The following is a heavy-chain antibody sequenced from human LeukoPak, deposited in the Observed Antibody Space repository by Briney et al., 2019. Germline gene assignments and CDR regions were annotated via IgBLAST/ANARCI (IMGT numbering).Heavy chain of an antibody. CDR1: GFTFSSYA. V-gene: IGHV3-23*01. CDR2: ISGSGGST. CDR3: AKPSTYYYGSGSYYNPDFDY. D-gene: IGHD3-10*01. Sequence: GGSLRLSCAASGFTFSSYAMSWVRQAPGKGLEWVSAISGSGGSTYYADSVKGRFTISRDNSKNTLYLQMNSLRAEDTAVYYCAKPSTYYYGSGSYYNPDFDYWGQGTLVTVSS. J-gene: IGHJ4*02.